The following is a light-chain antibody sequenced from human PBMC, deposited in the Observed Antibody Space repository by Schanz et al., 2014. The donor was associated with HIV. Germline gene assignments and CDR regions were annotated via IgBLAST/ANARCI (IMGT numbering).Light chain of an antibody. CDR2: ATS. V-gene: IGKV3-20*01. Sequence: EIVMTQSPATLSVSPGERATLSCRASQSVGGSQLAWYQHKRGQAPRLLIYATSFRATGIPDRFSGSGSGTDFTLTISRLEPEDFAVYYCQHYGDSRGTFGGGTKVDFK. J-gene: IGKJ4*01. CDR1: QSVGGSQ. CDR3: QHYGDSRGT.